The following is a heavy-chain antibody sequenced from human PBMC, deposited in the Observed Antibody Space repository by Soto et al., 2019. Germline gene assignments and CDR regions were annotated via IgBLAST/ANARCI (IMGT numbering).Heavy chain of an antibody. CDR2: ISTSGTT. CDR1: GASLSSYF. D-gene: IGHD6-19*01. CDR3: AREAGPDRWFDP. V-gene: IGHV4-4*07. J-gene: IGHJ5*02. Sequence: SETLSLTCTVSGASLSSYFWTWIRQPAGKGLDWIGRISTSGTTNYNPSLKSRVTMSVDTSKNHFSLNLSSVTAADTAVYYCAREAGPDRWFDPWGHGTLVTSPQ.